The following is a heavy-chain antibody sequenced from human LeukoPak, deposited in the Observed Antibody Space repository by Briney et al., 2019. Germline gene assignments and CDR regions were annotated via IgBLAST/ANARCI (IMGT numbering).Heavy chain of an antibody. CDR2: INPNSGGT. J-gene: IGHJ4*02. Sequence: GASVKVSCKASGYTFTGYYMHWVRQAPGQGLEWMGWINPNSGGTSYAQKFQGRVTMTRDTSISTAYMELSRPRSDDTAVYYCARGMITFGGVIVILAYYFDYWGQGTLVTVSS. D-gene: IGHD3-16*02. V-gene: IGHV1-2*02. CDR1: GYTFTGYY. CDR3: ARGMITFGGVIVILAYYFDY.